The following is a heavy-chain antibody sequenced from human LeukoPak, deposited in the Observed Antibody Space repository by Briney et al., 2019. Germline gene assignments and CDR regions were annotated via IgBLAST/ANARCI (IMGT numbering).Heavy chain of an antibody. J-gene: IGHJ5*02. CDR3: ARDKGIAASRWFDP. V-gene: IGHV4-61*02. Sequence: SETLSLTCTVSGGSISSGSYYWSWIRQPAGKGLEWIGRIYTSGSTNYNPSLKSRVTISVDTSKNQFSLKLSSVTAADTAVYYCARDKGIAASRWFDPWGQGTLVTVSS. CDR1: GGSISSGSYY. D-gene: IGHD6-13*01. CDR2: IYTSGST.